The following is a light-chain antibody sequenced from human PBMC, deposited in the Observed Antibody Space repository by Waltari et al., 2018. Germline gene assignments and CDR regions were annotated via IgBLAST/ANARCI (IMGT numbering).Light chain of an antibody. CDR3: CSYSGSSTSLG. CDR2: EVT. J-gene: IGLJ1*01. CDR1: RSVVGDYPM. Sequence: QSDRNKPASGCRAPGQSFPISSTGTRSVVGDYPMVSSYQQHPGKAPNLMIYEVTKRPSGVSNRFSGSKSGTTASLTISGLQADDEADYYCCSYSGSSTSLGFGTGTKVTV. V-gene: IGLV2-23*02.